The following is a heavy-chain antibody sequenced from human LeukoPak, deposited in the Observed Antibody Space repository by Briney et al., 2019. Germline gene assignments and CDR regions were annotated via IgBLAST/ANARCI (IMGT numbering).Heavy chain of an antibody. Sequence: PGGSLRLSCAASGFTFSDYYMTWIRQAPEKGLEWISHITTGLGATYYADSVKGRFTISRDNAKKSLYLQMNSLRAEDTAIYYSARGHYEMDVWGQGTKVTVSS. CDR3: ARGHYEMDV. V-gene: IGHV3-11*01. J-gene: IGHJ6*02. CDR2: ITTGLGAT. CDR1: GFTFSDYY.